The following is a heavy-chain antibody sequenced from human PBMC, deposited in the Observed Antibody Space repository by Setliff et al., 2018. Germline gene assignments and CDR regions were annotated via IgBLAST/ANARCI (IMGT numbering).Heavy chain of an antibody. CDR1: GGTFSSYG. J-gene: IGHJ6*03. V-gene: IGHV1-69*05. CDR3: AREGVDTRSSSDYRYYMDV. CDR2: TIPIFGST. Sequence: SVKVSCKASGGTFSSYGISWVRQAPGQGLKWMGGTIPIFGSTNYAQKFQDRVTIITDESTSTTYMELRILRTEDTAVYYCAREGVDTRSSSDYRYYMDVWGKGTTVTVSS. D-gene: IGHD5-18*01.